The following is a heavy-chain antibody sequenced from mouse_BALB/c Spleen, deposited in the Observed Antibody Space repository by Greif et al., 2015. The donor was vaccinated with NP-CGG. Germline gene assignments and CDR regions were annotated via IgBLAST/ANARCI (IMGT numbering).Heavy chain of an antibody. CDR1: GYTFTSYW. V-gene: IGHV1S81*02. J-gene: IGHJ4*01. D-gene: IGHD2-3*01. Sequence: QVQLKQSGAELVKPGASVKLSCKASGYTFTSYWMHWVKQRPGQGLEWIGEINPSNGRTNYNEKFKSKATLTVDKSSSTAYMQLSSLTSGDSAVYYCAIYDGYYYYAMDYWGQGTSVTVSS. CDR3: AIYDGYYYYAMDY. CDR2: INPSNGRT.